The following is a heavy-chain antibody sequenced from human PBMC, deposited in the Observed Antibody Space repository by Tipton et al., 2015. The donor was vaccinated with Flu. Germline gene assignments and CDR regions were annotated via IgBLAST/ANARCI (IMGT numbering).Heavy chain of an antibody. J-gene: IGHJ6*02. CDR3: ARDDGDYGSESYHYYYGMDV. V-gene: IGHV4-61*02. CDR2: IYTSGST. D-gene: IGHD3-10*01. Sequence: LRLSCTVSGDSISSGTHYWSWIRQPAGKGLEWIGRIYTSGSTNYNPSLKTRVTISVDTSKNQFSLKLSSVTAAELAVYYCARDDGDYGSESYHYYYGMDVWGQGTTVTVSS. CDR1: GDSISSGTHY.